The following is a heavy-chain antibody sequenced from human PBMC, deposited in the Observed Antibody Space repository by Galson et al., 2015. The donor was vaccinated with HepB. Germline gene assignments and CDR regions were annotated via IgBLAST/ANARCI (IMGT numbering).Heavy chain of an antibody. J-gene: IGHJ4*02. D-gene: IGHD2-2*02. V-gene: IGHV3-30*02. CDR1: GFTFSRFG. CDR2: IRYDSNNK. CDR3: AKDHNPSKFYTLDQ. Sequence: SLRLSCAASGFTFSRFGIHWVRQAPGKGLEWISFIRYDSNNKYYAESGKGRFTISRDNSRNTLFLQMNSLRPEDTAVYYYAKDHNPSKFYTLDQWGQGTLVTVSS.